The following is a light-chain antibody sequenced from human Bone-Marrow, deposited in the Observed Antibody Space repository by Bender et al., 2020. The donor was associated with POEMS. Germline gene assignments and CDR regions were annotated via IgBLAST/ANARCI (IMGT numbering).Light chain of an antibody. Sequence: QFALTQPPSASGSPGQSVTISCTGTSSDVGGYNFVSWYQQHPGKAPKLMIYEVSQRPSGVPDRFSGSKSGNTASLTVSGLQPEDEADYYCCSYASSVTPYFFATGTKVTVL. CDR3: CSYASSVTPYF. CDR2: EVS. CDR1: SSDVGGYNF. V-gene: IGLV2-8*01. J-gene: IGLJ1*01.